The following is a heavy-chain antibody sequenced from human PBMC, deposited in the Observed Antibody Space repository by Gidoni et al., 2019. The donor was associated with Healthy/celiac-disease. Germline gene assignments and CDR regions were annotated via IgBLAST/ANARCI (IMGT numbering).Heavy chain of an antibody. CDR1: GGSLSSSSYY. J-gene: IGHJ5*02. CDR2: IYYSGST. V-gene: IGHV4-39*01. D-gene: IGHD4-17*01. Sequence: QLQLQESGPGLVKPSETLSLTCTVPGGSLSSSSYYLGWFRQPPGKGLEWIGGIYYSGSTHYNPSLKSRVTISVDTSKNQFSLKLSSVTAADTAVYYWARHRRLVPSNDYGDYMNWFDPWGQGTLVTVSS. CDR3: ARHRRLVPSNDYGDYMNWFDP.